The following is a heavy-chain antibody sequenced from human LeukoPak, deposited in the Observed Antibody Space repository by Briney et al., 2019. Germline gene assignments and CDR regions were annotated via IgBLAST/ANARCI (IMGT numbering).Heavy chain of an antibody. J-gene: IGHJ4*02. CDR2: ISSSSSHI. V-gene: IGHV3-21*01. D-gene: IGHD2/OR15-2a*01. Sequence: GGSLRLSCAASGFTLRSYSMNWVRQAPGKGLEWVSSISSSSSHIYYVDLVKGRFTISRDNAKNSVYLQMNSLRAEDTAVYYCARVGNSGTFDYWGQGTLVTVSS. CDR1: GFTLRSYS. CDR3: ARVGNSGTFDY.